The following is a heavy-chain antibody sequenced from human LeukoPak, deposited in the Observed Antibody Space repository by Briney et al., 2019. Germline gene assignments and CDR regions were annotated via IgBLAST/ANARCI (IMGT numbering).Heavy chain of an antibody. V-gene: IGHV3-30*02. CDR1: GFTFSSYG. D-gene: IGHD6-13*01. CDR3: AKYAPIAAAGTSPIDY. Sequence: GGSLRLSCAASGFTFSSYGMHWVRQAPGKGPEWVAFIRYDGSNKYYADSVKGRFTISRDNSKNTLYLQMDSLRAEDTAVYYCAKYAPIAAAGTSPIDYWGQGTLVTVSS. CDR2: IRYDGSNK. J-gene: IGHJ4*02.